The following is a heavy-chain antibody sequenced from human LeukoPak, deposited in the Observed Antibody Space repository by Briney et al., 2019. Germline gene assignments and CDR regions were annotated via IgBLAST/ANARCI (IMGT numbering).Heavy chain of an antibody. CDR1: GFTFSDYY. Sequence: GGSLRLSCAASGFTFSDYYMNWIRQAPGKGLEWVSYISSSGSTISYADSVKGRSAVSRDNAKNSLYLQMNSLRAEDTAVYYCARSILPAANAIDYWGQGTLVTVSS. D-gene: IGHD2-2*01. CDR2: ISSSGSTI. J-gene: IGHJ4*02. V-gene: IGHV3-11*04. CDR3: ARSILPAANAIDY.